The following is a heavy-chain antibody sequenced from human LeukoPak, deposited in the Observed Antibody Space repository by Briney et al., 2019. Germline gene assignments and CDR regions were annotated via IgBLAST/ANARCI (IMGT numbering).Heavy chain of an antibody. D-gene: IGHD3-10*01. V-gene: IGHV3-53*04. CDR2: IYAGGST. CDR3: ATAGSSELLWDYAMDV. J-gene: IGHJ6*02. Sequence: GGSLRVSCAASGFTVISNYMSWVRQARGKGLEWVSLIYAGGSTYYADAVKGRFTISRHNSKNTLHLQMNSLRVEDTAVYYCATAGSSELLWDYAMDVWGQGTTVTVSS. CDR1: GFTVISNY.